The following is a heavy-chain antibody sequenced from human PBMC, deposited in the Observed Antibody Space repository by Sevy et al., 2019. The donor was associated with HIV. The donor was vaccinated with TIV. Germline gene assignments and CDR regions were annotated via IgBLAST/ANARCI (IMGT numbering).Heavy chain of an antibody. V-gene: IGHV1-69*04. CDR1: GGTFSSYA. CDR3: ARIGYDSSGHYSSYFDY. J-gene: IGHJ4*02. CDR2: IIPILGIA. Sequence: APVKVSCKASGGTFSSYAISWVRQAPGQGLERMGRIIPILGIANYAQKFQGRVTITADKSTSTAYMELSSLRSDDTALYYCARIGYDSSGHYSSYFDYWGQGTTVAVSS. D-gene: IGHD3-22*01.